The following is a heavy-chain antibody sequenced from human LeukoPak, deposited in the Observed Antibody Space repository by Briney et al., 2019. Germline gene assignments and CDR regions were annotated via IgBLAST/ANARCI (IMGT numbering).Heavy chain of an antibody. J-gene: IGHJ4*02. D-gene: IGHD1-14*01. CDR1: GFTFSSYA. CDR2: ISSSGSTI. CDR3: ARVSGHYFDY. Sequence: GGSLRVSCAASGFTFSSYAMSWVRQAPGKGLEWVSYISSSGSTIYYADSVKGRFTISRDNAKNSLYLQMNSLRAEDTAVYYCARVSGHYFDYWGQGTLVTVSS. V-gene: IGHV3-48*03.